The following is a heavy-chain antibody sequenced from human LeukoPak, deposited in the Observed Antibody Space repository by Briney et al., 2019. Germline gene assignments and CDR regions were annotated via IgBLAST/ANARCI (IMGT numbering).Heavy chain of an antibody. Sequence: GGSLRLSFAVSGFTVSTNYMSWVRQAPGKGLEWVSFIYSDGSTYYADSVKGRFTISRDNSKNTLYLQMNSLRAEDTAVYYCARSLYRGYYFDHWGQGTLVTVSS. CDR3: ARSLYRGYYFDH. D-gene: IGHD3-16*01. CDR1: GFTVSTNY. V-gene: IGHV3-53*01. J-gene: IGHJ4*02. CDR2: IYSDGST.